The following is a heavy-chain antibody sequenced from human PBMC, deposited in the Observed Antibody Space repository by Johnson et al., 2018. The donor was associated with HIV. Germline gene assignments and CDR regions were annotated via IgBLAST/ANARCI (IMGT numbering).Heavy chain of an antibody. V-gene: IGHV3-53*01. J-gene: IGHJ3*02. D-gene: IGHD2-8*01. CDR1: GFTVSHNY. CDR2: IYSGGST. CDR3: AREGGIVLSPGSFDI. Sequence: EVQLVESGGGLIQPGGSLRLSCAASGFTVSHNYMSWVRQAPGEGLEWVSVIYSGGSTYYATSVKGRFTISRDNSKNTLYLQMNSLRAEDTAVYYCAREGGIVLSPGSFDIWGQGTMVTVSS.